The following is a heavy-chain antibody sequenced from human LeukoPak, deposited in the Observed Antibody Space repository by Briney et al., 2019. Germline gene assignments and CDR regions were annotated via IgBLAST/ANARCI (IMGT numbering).Heavy chain of an antibody. Sequence: PGGSLRLSCAASGFTFSDYYMSWIRQAPGKGLEWVSYISSSGSTIYYADSVKGRFTISRDNAKNSLYLQMNSLRAEDTAVYYCARATGYSSGWSIYYYYYMDVWGKGTTVTISS. J-gene: IGHJ6*03. CDR1: GFTFSDYY. CDR3: ARATGYSSGWSIYYYYYMDV. D-gene: IGHD6-19*01. CDR2: ISSSGSTI. V-gene: IGHV3-11*01.